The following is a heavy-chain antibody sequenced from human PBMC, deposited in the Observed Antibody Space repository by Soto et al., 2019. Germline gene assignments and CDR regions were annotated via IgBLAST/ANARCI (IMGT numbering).Heavy chain of an antibody. CDR2: TYYRSKWYN. Sequence: KQSQTLSLTCAISGDSVSSNSAAWNWIRQSPSRGLEWLGRTYYRSKWYNDYAVSVKSRITINPYTSKNQFSLQLNSVTPEDTAVYYRARASNQLCYFDYWGQGPRVPVSS. CDR3: ARASNQLCYFDY. D-gene: IGHD5-18*01. CDR1: GDSVSSNSAA. V-gene: IGHV6-1*01. J-gene: IGHJ4*02.